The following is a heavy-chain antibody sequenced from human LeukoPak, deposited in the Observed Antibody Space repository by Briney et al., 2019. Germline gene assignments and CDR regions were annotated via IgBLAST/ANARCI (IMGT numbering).Heavy chain of an antibody. CDR1: GYTFSSYY. V-gene: IGHV1-46*01. D-gene: IGHD6-19*01. CDR2: INPGRDST. J-gene: IGHJ4*02. CDR3: ARDVGSGTYMFDF. Sequence: ASVKVSCKASGYTFSSYYIHWVRQAPGQGLEWMGTINPGRDSTSYAQKFQGRVIMTRDTSTSTVDMDLSSLRSDDTAVYYCARDVGSGTYMFDFWGQGTLVTVSS.